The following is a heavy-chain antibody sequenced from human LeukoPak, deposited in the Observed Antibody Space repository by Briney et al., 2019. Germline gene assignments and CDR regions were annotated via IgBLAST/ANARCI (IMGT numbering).Heavy chain of an antibody. CDR2: ISGSGGST. CDR3: AKHGYNYGYFQH. CDR1: GFTFSSYA. V-gene: IGHV3-23*01. J-gene: IGHJ1*01. D-gene: IGHD5-24*01. Sequence: PGGSLRLSCAASGFTFSSYAMSWVRQAPGKGLEWVSAISGSGGSTYYADSVKGRFTISRDNSENTLYLQMNSLRAEDTAVYYCAKHGYNYGYFQHWGQGTLVTVSS.